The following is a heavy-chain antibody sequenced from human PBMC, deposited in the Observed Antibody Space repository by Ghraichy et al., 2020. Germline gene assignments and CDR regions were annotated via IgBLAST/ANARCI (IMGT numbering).Heavy chain of an antibody. J-gene: IGHJ4*02. CDR3: ARKNQEGVVPPYFDY. CDR2: ISSNGDRT. Sequence: GGSLRLSCSASGFTFNTYTMYWVRQAPGKGLESVSGISSNGDRTYYADSVKGRFTISRDNSKNTLYLQMSSLRPEDTAVYYCARKNQEGVVPPYFDYWGQGTLVPVSS. D-gene: IGHD2-21*01. CDR1: GFTFNTYT. V-gene: IGHV3-64D*06.